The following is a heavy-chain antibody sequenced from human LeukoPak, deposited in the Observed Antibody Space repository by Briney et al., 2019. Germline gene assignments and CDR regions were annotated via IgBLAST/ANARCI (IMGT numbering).Heavy chain of an antibody. CDR1: GFTFSSYE. CDR2: ISSSGSTI. Sequence: GGSLRLSCAASGFTFSSYEMNWVRQAPGKGLEWVSYISSSGSTIYYADSVKGRFTISRDNAKSSLYLQMNSLRAEDTAVYYCARAQPYYYGSGGGFDPWGQGTLVTVSS. D-gene: IGHD3-10*01. J-gene: IGHJ5*02. CDR3: ARAQPYYYGSGGGFDP. V-gene: IGHV3-48*03.